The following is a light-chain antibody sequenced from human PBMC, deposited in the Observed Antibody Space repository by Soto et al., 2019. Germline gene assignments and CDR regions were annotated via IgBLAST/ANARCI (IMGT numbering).Light chain of an antibody. CDR3: HQYFNPRT. CDR2: DGT. Sequence: DTPFTQTPSSLSASVGDRVTITCQASQHISDYLNWYQQKPGKAPKLLIYDGTKLETGVPSRFSGSGSGTEFTFTISSLQPEDTATYYCHQYFNPRTFGGGTKV. V-gene: IGKV1-33*01. J-gene: IGKJ4*01. CDR1: QHISDY.